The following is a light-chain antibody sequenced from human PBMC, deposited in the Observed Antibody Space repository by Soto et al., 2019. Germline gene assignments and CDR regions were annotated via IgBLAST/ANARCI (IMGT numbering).Light chain of an antibody. Sequence: EIVMTQSPATLSVSPGEGATLSCRASQTISNTLAWYQVKPGQSPWLLIYDASTRATGIPDRFSGSGAGTDFMLTFNRLQSEDFALYYCKQYNNRPHSFGQGTKVEIK. CDR1: QTISNT. V-gene: IGKV3-15*01. CDR3: KQYNNRPHS. CDR2: DAS. J-gene: IGKJ1*01.